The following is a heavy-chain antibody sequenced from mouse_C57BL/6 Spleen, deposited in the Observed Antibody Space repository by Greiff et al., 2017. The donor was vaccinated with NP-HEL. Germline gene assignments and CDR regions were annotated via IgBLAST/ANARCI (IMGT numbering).Heavy chain of an antibody. CDR3: AISRSSYDWYFEV. CDR1: GYTFTSYW. D-gene: IGHD1-1*01. J-gene: IGHJ1*03. CDR2: INPSSGYT. Sequence: QVHVKQSGAELAQPGASVKLSCKASGYTFTSYWLPWVNQRPGQGLEWIGFINPSSGYTKYNQKFKDKATLTEDKSSSTAYMQLSSLTYENSAVYYSAISRSSYDWYFEVWGTGTTVTVSS. V-gene: IGHV1-7*01.